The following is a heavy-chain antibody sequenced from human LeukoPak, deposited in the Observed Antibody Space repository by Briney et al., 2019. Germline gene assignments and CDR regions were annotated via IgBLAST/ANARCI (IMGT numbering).Heavy chain of an antibody. D-gene: IGHD3-22*01. CDR1: GFTFGDYA. J-gene: IGHJ4*02. Sequence: GRSLRLSCTASGFTFGDYAMSWVRQAPGKGLEWVGFIRSKAYGGTTVYAASVKGRFTISRDDSKSIAYLQMNSLKTEDTAVYYCTRGGVDSSGYQSDYWGQGTLVTVSS. CDR2: IRSKAYGGTT. V-gene: IGHV3-49*04. CDR3: TRGGVDSSGYQSDY.